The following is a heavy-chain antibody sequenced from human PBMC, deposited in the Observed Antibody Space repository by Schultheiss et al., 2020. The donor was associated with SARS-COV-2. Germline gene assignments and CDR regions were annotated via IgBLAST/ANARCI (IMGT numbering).Heavy chain of an antibody. Sequence: ASVKVSCKASGYTFTSYGISWVRQAPGQGLEWMGWISAYNGNTNYAQKLQGRVTITADESTSTAYMELRSLRSDDTAVYYCARGAVVPAAIGDYYYGMDVWGQGTTVTVSS. CDR2: ISAYNGNT. CDR1: GYTFTSYG. V-gene: IGHV1-18*01. J-gene: IGHJ6*02. CDR3: ARGAVVPAAIGDYYYGMDV. D-gene: IGHD2-2*02.